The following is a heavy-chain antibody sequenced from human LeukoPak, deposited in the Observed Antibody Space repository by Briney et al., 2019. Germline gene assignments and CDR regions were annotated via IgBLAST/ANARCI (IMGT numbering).Heavy chain of an antibody. D-gene: IGHD3-22*01. CDR1: GFTFSSYS. Sequence: GGSLRLSCAASGFTFSSYSMNWVRQAPGKGLEWVSSISSSSSYIYYADSVKGRFTISRDNVKNSLYLQMNSLRAEDTAVYYCARDFHDSSGYTYYFDYWGQGTLVTVSS. CDR3: ARDFHDSSGYTYYFDY. V-gene: IGHV3-21*01. CDR2: ISSSSSYI. J-gene: IGHJ4*02.